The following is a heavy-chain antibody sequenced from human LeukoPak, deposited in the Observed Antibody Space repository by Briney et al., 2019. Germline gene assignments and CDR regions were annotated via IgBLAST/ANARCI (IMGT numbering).Heavy chain of an antibody. D-gene: IGHD6-6*01. Sequence: PGGSLRLSCAASGFTFTRYSMNCVRQAPGKGLEWVSSISSSGSYIFYAQSVEGRFIISRDNAKNSHYLQMNSLRVDDTAVYFCARGTYRSSSPSIGMPYYLDYWGQGILVTVSS. J-gene: IGHJ4*02. CDR2: ISSSGSYI. CDR3: ARGTYRSSSPSIGMPYYLDY. V-gene: IGHV3-21*01. CDR1: GFTFTRYS.